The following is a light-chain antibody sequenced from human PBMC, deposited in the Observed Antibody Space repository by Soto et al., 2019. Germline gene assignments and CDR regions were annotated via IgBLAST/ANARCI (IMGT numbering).Light chain of an antibody. CDR3: HQYTNWPLT. CDR1: HIVSNN. V-gene: IGKV3-15*01. CDR2: DAS. Sequence: EIVLTQSPATLSVSPGERATLSCRASHIVSNNLAWYQQKPGQAPRLLIYDASTRATGIPARFSGSVSGTEFTLTISSLQSEDFAVYYCHQYTNWPLTFGGGTKVEIK. J-gene: IGKJ4*01.